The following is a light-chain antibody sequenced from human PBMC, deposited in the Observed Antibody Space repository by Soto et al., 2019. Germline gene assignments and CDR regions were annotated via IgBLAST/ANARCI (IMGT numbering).Light chain of an antibody. CDR2: AAS. CDR3: LQDYNYPRT. J-gene: IGKJ1*01. V-gene: IGKV1-6*01. CDR1: QGIRND. Sequence: AIQMTQSPSSLSASVGDRVTITCRASQGIRNDLGWYQQKPGKAPNLLIYAASSLQSGVPSMFSGSGSGTDFTLTISSLQPEDFATYYCLQDYNYPRTFGQGTKVEIK.